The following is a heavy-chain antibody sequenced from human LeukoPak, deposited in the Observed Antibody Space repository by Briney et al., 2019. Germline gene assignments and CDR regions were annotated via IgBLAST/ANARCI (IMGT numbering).Heavy chain of an antibody. CDR3: ARGGYDSGSYYKGPLYYFDY. J-gene: IGHJ4*02. CDR1: GFTVSSNY. D-gene: IGHD3-10*01. V-gene: IGHV3-53*01. CDR2: IYSGGAT. Sequence: PGGSLRLSCAASGFTVSSNYMSWVRQAPGKGLEWVSVIYSGGATYYTDSVKGRFTISRDNSKNTLYLQMNSLRAEGTAVYYCARGGYDSGSYYKGPLYYFDYWGQGTLVTVSS.